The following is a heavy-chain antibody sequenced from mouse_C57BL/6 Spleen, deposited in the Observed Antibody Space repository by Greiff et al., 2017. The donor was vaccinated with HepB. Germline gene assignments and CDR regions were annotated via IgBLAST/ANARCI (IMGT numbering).Heavy chain of an antibody. J-gene: IGHJ2*01. CDR1: GYTFTSYW. CDR3: ARPNYYGPYFDY. D-gene: IGHD1-1*01. Sequence: QVQLQQSGAELVRPGSSVKLSCKASGYTFTSYWMDWVKQRPGQGLEWIGNIYPSDSETHYNQKFKDKATLTVDKSSSTAYMQLSSLTSEDSAVYDCARPNYYGPYFDYWGQGTTLTVSS. V-gene: IGHV1-61*01. CDR2: IYPSDSET.